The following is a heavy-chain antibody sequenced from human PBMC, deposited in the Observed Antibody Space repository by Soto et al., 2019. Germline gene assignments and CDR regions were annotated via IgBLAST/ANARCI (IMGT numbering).Heavy chain of an antibody. Sequence: EVQLLESGGGLVQPGGSLRLSCAASGFTFSSYAMSWVRQAPGKGLEWVSAISGSGGSTYYADSVKGRFTISRDKSTNTLYLQMNSLRAEDTAVYYCAKDFGWSTNYYFDYWGQGTLVTVSS. CDR2: ISGSGGST. CDR3: AKDFGWSTNYYFDY. V-gene: IGHV3-23*01. CDR1: GFTFSSYA. J-gene: IGHJ4*02. D-gene: IGHD1-26*01.